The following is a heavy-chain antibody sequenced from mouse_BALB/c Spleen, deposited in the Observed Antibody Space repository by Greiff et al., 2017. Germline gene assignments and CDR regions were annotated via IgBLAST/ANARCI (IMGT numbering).Heavy chain of an antibody. CDR3: AREGDYYGSSSWFAY. V-gene: IGHV2-9*02. CDR1: GFSLTSYG. D-gene: IGHD1-1*01. CDR2: IWAGGST. Sequence: VQLKESGPGLVAPSQSLSITCTVSGFSLTSYGVHWVRQPPGKGLEWLGVIWAGGSTNYNSALMSRLSISKDNSKSQVFLKMNSLQTDDTAMYYCAREGDYYGSSSWFAYWGQGTLVTVSA. J-gene: IGHJ3*01.